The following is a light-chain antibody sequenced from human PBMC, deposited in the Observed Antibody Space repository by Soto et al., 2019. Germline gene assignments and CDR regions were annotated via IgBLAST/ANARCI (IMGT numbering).Light chain of an antibody. Sequence: ENVLTQSPGTLSLSRGERATLFCRASQSISSSYLAWYQQKPGQAPRLLIRVGTSRATGIPDRFSGSGSGTDFTLTISRLEPEDFAVYYCQQYGSSPYTFGQGTKLEIK. CDR3: QQYGSSPYT. CDR1: QSISSSY. J-gene: IGKJ2*01. V-gene: IGKV3-20*01. CDR2: VGT.